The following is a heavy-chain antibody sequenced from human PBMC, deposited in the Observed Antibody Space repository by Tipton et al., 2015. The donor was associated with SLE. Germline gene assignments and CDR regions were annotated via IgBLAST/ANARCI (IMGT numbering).Heavy chain of an antibody. Sequence: LRLSCSVSGDSIRRDTYYWAWGWIRQPPGKGLEWIGYISYTGHTNFNPSLKSRVTMSVATSKNQFSLRLTSVTAADTAMYYCARDSAVNFWYFDLWGRGTLVTVSS. CDR2: ISYTGHT. V-gene: IGHV4-61*01. CDR3: ARDSAVNFWYFDL. J-gene: IGHJ2*01. CDR1: GDSIRRDTYY.